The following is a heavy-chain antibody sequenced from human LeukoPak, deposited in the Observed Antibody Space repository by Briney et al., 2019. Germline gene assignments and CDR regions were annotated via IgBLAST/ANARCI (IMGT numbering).Heavy chain of an antibody. CDR2: IKQDGSEK. CDR3: SRGGYCSSASCYLDY. Sequence: PGGSLRLSCAASGFTFSSYWMSWVRQAPGKGLDWVANIKQDGSEKYYVDSLKGRFTISRDNAKNSLYLQMNSLRAEDTAVYYCSRGGYCSSASCYLDYWGQGTLVTVSS. D-gene: IGHD2-2*01. J-gene: IGHJ4*02. CDR1: GFTFSSYW. V-gene: IGHV3-7*01.